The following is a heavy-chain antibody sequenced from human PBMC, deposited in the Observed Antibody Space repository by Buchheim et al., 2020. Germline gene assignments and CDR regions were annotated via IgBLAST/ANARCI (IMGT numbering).Heavy chain of an antibody. D-gene: IGHD6-13*01. V-gene: IGHV3-23*04. J-gene: IGHJ4*02. CDR3: ASAAAGGY. CDR2: INDSGGST. CDR1: GFTFSTYA. Sequence: EVRLVESGGGLVRPGGSLRLSCAASGFTFSTYAVSWVRQAPGQGLEWVSGINDSGGSTHYADSVKGRFTLSRDHSKNNLYLQMNSLRAEDTAVYYCASAAAGGYWGQGTL.